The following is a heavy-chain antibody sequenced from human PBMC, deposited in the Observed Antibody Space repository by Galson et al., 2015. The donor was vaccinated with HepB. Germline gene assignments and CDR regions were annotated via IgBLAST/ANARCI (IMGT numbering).Heavy chain of an antibody. CDR2: IIPIFGTA. J-gene: IGHJ4*02. D-gene: IGHD6-19*01. CDR1: GGTFSSYA. Sequence: SVKVSCKASGGTFSSYAISWVRQAPGQGLEWMGGIIPIFGTANYAQKFQGRVTITADESTSTAYMELSSLRSEDTAVYYCARVGFYWRGRQCLVNPPFDYWGQGTLVTVSS. CDR3: ARVGFYWRGRQCLVNPPFDY. V-gene: IGHV1-69*13.